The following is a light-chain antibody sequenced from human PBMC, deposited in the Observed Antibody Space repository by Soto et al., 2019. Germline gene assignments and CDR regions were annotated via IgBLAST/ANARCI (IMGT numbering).Light chain of an antibody. CDR3: QEYYSTPLT. V-gene: IGKV4-1*01. J-gene: IGKJ1*01. CDR1: QRGLYSSNNKNY. CDR2: WAP. Sequence: DIVMTQSPDSLAVSLGERATINCKSSQRGLYSSNNKNYLAWYQQKPGQPPKLLIYWAPTRESGVPDRFSGSGSGIDFTLTAVGVQAEDVEVCYCQEYYSTPLTFGQGTKVEIK.